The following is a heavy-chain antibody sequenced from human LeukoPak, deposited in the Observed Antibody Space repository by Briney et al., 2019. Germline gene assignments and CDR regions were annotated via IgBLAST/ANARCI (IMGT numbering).Heavy chain of an antibody. CDR1: GGSFSGYY. D-gene: IGHD6-6*01. CDR2: INHSGST. Sequence: PSETLSLTCAVYGGSFSGYYWSWIRQPPGKGLEWIGEINHSGSTNYNPSLKSRVTISVDTSKSQFSLKLSSVTAADTAVYYCARGRKNYSSSSGRFVYWGQGTLVTVSS. V-gene: IGHV4-34*01. J-gene: IGHJ4*02. CDR3: ARGRKNYSSSSGRFVY.